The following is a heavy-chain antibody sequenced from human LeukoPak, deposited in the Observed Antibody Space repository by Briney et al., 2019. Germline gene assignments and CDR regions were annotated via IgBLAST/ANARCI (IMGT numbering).Heavy chain of an antibody. CDR1: GGTFSSYA. Sequence: SVKVSCKASGGTFSSYAISWVRQAPGQGLEWMGRIIPILGIANYAQKFQGRVTITADKSTSTAYMELSSLRSEDTAVYYCARDFHCGGDCCLFDYWGQGTLVTVSS. V-gene: IGHV1-69*04. CDR3: ARDFHCGGDCCLFDY. D-gene: IGHD2-21*02. CDR2: IIPILGIA. J-gene: IGHJ4*02.